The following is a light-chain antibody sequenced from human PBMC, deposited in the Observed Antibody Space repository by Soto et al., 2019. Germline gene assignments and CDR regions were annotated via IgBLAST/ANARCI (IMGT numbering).Light chain of an antibody. Sequence: QLVLTQSPSASASLGASVKLTCTLSSGHTNYAIAWHQQRPEKGPRYLMKINSDGSHFKGDAIPDRFSGSSSGAERYLTISSLQSEDEADYYCHTLGTYTLRMFGGGTKLTVL. CDR2: INSDGSH. J-gene: IGLJ3*02. CDR1: SGHTNYA. V-gene: IGLV4-69*01. CDR3: HTLGTYTLRM.